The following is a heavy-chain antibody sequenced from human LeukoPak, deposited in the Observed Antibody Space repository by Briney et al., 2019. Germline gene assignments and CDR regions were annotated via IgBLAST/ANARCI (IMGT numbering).Heavy chain of an antibody. CDR2: ISSSGSTI. V-gene: IGHV3-11*01. CDR1: GFTFSDYY. CDR3: ARGGKTRYCSSTSCYADY. D-gene: IGHD2-2*01. Sequence: GGSLSLSCAASGFTFSDYYMSWIRQAPGKGLEWVSYISSSGSTIYYADSVKGRFTISRDNAKNSLYLQMNSLRAEDTAVYYCARGGKTRYCSSTSCYADYWGQGTLVTVSS. J-gene: IGHJ4*02.